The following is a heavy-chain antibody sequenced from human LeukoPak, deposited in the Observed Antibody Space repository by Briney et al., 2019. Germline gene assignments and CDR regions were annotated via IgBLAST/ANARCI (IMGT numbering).Heavy chain of an antibody. CDR1: GFTFGSYA. V-gene: IGHV3-23*01. CDR2: ISGSGGST. Sequence: GGSLRLSCAASGFTFGSYAMSWVRQAPGKGLEWVSAISGSGGSTYYADSVKGRFTISRDNSKNTLYLQMNSLRAEDTAVYYCARPLGKYSSSPEFDYWGQGTLVTVSS. CDR3: ARPLGKYSSSPEFDY. J-gene: IGHJ4*02. D-gene: IGHD6-6*01.